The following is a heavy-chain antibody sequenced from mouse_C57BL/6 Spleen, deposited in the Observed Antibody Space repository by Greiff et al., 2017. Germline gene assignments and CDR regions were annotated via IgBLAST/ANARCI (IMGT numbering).Heavy chain of an antibody. CDR2: INPSTGGT. CDR3: ARNYYDYGFAY. J-gene: IGHJ3*01. Sequence: VQLQQSVPELVKPGASVKISCKASGYSFTGYYMNWVKQSPEKSLEWIGEINPSTGGTTYNQKFKAKATLTVDKSSSTAYMQLKSLTSEDSAVYYCARNYYDYGFAYWGQGTLVTVSA. D-gene: IGHD2-4*01. CDR1: GYSFTGYY. V-gene: IGHV1-42*01.